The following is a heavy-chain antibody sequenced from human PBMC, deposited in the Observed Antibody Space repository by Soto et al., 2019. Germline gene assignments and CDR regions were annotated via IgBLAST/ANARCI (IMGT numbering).Heavy chain of an antibody. Sequence: QVLLQESGPGRVKPSETLSLTCSVSGDSIRSDFWSWIRQPPGKGLEWIGYVSYTGSTNYNPSLNSRVTISIDTSKNEFSLKVSSVTAADTAVYYCARAVYDGLSAYYVDYWGQGTLVSVSS. D-gene: IGHD3-9*01. CDR1: GDSIRSDF. J-gene: IGHJ4*02. V-gene: IGHV4-59*01. CDR2: VSYTGST. CDR3: ARAVYDGLSAYYVDY.